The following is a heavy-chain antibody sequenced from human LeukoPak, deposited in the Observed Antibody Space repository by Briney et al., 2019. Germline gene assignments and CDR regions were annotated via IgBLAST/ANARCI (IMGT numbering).Heavy chain of an antibody. J-gene: IGHJ5*02. D-gene: IGHD3-22*01. CDR1: GGSISSYY. V-gene: IGHV4-59*01. CDR3: ARDYYDSSGYSMIWFDP. CDR2: IYYNGST. Sequence: SETLSLTCTVSGGSISSYYWSWIRQPPGKGLEWIGYIYYNGSTNYNPSLKSRVTISVDTSKNQFSLKLSSVTAADTAVYYCARDYYDSSGYSMIWFDPWGQGTLVTVSS.